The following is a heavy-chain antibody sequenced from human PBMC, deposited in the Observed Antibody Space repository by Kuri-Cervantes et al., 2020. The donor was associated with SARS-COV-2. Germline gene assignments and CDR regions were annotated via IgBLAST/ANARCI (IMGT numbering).Heavy chain of an antibody. D-gene: IGHD3-3*01. V-gene: IGHV3-30*02. CDR3: AKALRWSGTDAFDI. CDR1: GFTFSSYG. J-gene: IGHJ3*02. CDR2: IRYDGSNK. Sequence: LSLTCAASGFTFSSYGMHWVRQAPGKGLEWVAFIRYDGSNKYYADSAKGRFTISRDNSKNTLYLQMNSLRAEDTAVYYCAKALRWSGTDAFDIWGQGTRVTVSS.